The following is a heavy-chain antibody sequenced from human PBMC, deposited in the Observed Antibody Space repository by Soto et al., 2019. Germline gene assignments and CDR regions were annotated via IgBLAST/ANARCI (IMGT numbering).Heavy chain of an antibody. Sequence: QITLRESGPALVQPTQTLTLTCTFSGFSLNSRGVGVGWVRQPPGKALEWLAIVYWDDDKRYRPSLRSRLSIRKDTPKNQVVVTLTNTDPVDTATYYCVHRGPVDETGMGFDFWGQGSLVTVSS. CDR3: VHRGPVDETGMGFDF. V-gene: IGHV2-5*02. CDR2: VYWDDDK. D-gene: IGHD3-9*01. J-gene: IGHJ4*02. CDR1: GFSLNSRGVG.